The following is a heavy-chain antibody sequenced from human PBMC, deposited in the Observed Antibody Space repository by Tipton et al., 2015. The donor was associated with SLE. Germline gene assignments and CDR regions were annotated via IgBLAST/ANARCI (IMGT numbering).Heavy chain of an antibody. CDR3: AKAQGVIVPNDAFDF. CDR1: GFTFNNYA. J-gene: IGHJ3*01. Sequence: SLRLSCTASGFTFNNYAMNLVRQAPGKGLEWVSGISGSGDSTYSGDSVKGRFTISRDNSKKTLYLQMNSLRVEATAIYYCAKAQGVIVPNDAFDFGGQGTMVTVSS. V-gene: IGHV3-23*01. CDR2: ISGSGDST. D-gene: IGHD2/OR15-2a*01.